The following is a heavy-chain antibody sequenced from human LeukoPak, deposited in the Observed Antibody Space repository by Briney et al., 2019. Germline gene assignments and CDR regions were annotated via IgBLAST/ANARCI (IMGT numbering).Heavy chain of an antibody. CDR1: GFTFSSYW. V-gene: IGHV3-74*01. J-gene: IGHJ4*02. CDR2: IDSDGSTT. CDR3: AKRITIPSYYFDY. Sequence: GGSLRLSCGASGFTFSSYWMHWVRQAPGKGLVWVSRIDSDGSTTTYADSVKGRFTISRDSAKNTLYLQMNSLRAEDTAVYYCAKRITIPSYYFDYWGQGTLVTVSS. D-gene: IGHD3-10*01.